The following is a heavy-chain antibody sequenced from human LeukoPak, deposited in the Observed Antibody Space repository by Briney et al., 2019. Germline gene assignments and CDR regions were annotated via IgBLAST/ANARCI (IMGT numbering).Heavy chain of an antibody. CDR1: GYTFTEHA. D-gene: IGHD2/OR15-2a*01. V-gene: IGHV7-4-1*02. CDR3: ASFNASAWGAFDI. J-gene: IGHJ3*02. Sequence: ASVKVSCKASGYTFTEHAMNWMRQAPGQGLEWMGWINTNTGNPTYAQGFTGRFVFSLDTSVSTAYLQISGLKAADTAVYYCASFNASAWGAFDIWGQGTMVTVSS. CDR2: INTNTGNP.